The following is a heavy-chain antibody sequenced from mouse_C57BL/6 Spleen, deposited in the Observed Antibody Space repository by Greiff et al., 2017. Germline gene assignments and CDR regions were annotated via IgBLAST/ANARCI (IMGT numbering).Heavy chain of an antibody. CDR1: GYAFSSSW. CDR3: ARRRDYYGAMDY. J-gene: IGHJ4*01. D-gene: IGHD2-1*01. CDR2: IYPGDGDT. Sequence: QVQLQQPGPELVKPGASVKISCKASGYAFSSSWMNWVKQRPGKGLEWIGRIYPGDGDTNYNGKFKGKATLTADKSSSTAYMQLSSLTSEDSAVYFCARRRDYYGAMDYWGQGTSVTVSS. V-gene: IGHV1-82*01.